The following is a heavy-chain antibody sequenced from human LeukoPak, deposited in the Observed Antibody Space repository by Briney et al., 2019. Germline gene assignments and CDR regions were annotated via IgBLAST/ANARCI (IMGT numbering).Heavy chain of an antibody. CDR1: GFTFSSYA. Sequence: GGSLRLSCAASGFTFSSYAMNWVRQAPGKGLEWVSSISSSSSYIYYADSVKGRFTISRDNAKNSLYLQMNSLRAEDTAVYYCARVSVAGTDYWGQGTLVTVSS. D-gene: IGHD6-19*01. CDR3: ARVSVAGTDY. CDR2: ISSSSSYI. J-gene: IGHJ4*02. V-gene: IGHV3-21*01.